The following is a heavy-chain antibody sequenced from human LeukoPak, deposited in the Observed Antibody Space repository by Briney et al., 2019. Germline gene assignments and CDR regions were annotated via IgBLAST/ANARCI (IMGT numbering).Heavy chain of an antibody. D-gene: IGHD2-2*01. CDR2: ISSSSSYI. Sequence: GGSLRPSCAASGFTFSSYSMNWVRQAPGKGLEWVSSISSSSSYIYYADSVKGRFTISRDNAKNTLYLQMNSLRAEDTAVYYCASRRGCSSTSCYPHYWGQGTLVTVSS. J-gene: IGHJ4*02. CDR1: GFTFSSYS. V-gene: IGHV3-21*01. CDR3: ASRRGCSSTSCYPHY.